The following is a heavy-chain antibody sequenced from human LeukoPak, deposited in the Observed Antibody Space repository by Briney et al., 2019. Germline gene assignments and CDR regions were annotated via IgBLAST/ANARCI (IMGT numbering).Heavy chain of an antibody. CDR2: ILYDASSK. CDR3: AKDRGLGNDAFDI. D-gene: IGHD3-10*01. CDR1: GFTFRSYG. J-gene: IGHJ3*02. V-gene: IGHV3-30*18. Sequence: PGKSLRLSCAASGFTFRSYGMHWVRQAPGKGLEWAAVILYDASSKRYEDSLKSRFSISRDNSKNMLYLQMNSLRAEDTAVYYCAKDRGLGNDAFDIWGQGTMVTVSS.